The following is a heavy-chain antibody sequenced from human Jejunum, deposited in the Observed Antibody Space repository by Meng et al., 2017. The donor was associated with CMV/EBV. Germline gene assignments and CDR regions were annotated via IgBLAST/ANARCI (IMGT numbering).Heavy chain of an antibody. V-gene: IGHV3-30*02. J-gene: IGHJ6*02. CDR1: GFSFSTFA. CDR3: ANFPSSAYYSEMDV. CDR2: TRYDGQNK. Sequence: SGFSFSTFAMHWVRQAPGKGLEWVAFTRYDGQNKYYLDSVKGRFTISKDNSKNTLYLQMSSLRPEDTGIYYCANFPSSAYYSEMDVWGQGTTVTVSS.